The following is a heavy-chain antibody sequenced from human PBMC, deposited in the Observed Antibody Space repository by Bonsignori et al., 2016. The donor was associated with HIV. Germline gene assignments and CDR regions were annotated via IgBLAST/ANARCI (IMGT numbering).Heavy chain of an antibody. J-gene: IGHJ5*02. D-gene: IGHD2/OR15-2a*01. CDR3: GSHELGYCNSNNCYNWFDP. CDR1: GVTFSSYG. Sequence: QEQLVQSGAEVKTPGSSVKVSCRASGVTFSSYGISWVRQAPGQGLEWMGGDHPSVWLQPTTHRSSRAESRLPRTNPRAQPTMELSSLRSEDTAVYYCGSHELGYCNSNNCYNWFDP. CDR2: HPSVWLQP. V-gene: IGHV1-69*01.